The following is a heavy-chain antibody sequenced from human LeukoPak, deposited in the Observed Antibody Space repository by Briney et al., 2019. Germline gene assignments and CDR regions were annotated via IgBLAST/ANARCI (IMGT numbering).Heavy chain of an antibody. CDR3: ARPRKYYDILTGYYTSGYFDY. CDR1: GYSLSNGYY. CDR2: IYHSGTT. D-gene: IGHD3-9*01. V-gene: IGHV4-38-2*02. J-gene: IGHJ4*02. Sequence: SETLSLTCTVSGYSLSNGYYWGWIRQTPGKGLEWIGSIYHSGTTYYNPSLKSRVTISVDTSKNQFSLKLSSVTAADTAVYYCARPRKYYDILTGYYTSGYFDYWGQGTLVTVSS.